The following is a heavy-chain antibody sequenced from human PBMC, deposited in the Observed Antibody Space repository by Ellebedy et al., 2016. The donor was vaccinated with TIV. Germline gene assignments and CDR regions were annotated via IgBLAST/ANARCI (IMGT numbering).Heavy chain of an antibody. CDR3: ARDTYYDSSGHFDY. CDR1: GFTFSSYW. Sequence: GGSLRLSCAASGFTFSSYWMSWVRQAPGKGLEWVAVIWYDGSNKDYADSVKGRFTISRDNSKNTLYLQMNSLRAEDTAVYYCARDTYYDSSGHFDYWGQGTLVTVSS. V-gene: IGHV3-33*08. J-gene: IGHJ4*02. CDR2: IWYDGSNK. D-gene: IGHD3-22*01.